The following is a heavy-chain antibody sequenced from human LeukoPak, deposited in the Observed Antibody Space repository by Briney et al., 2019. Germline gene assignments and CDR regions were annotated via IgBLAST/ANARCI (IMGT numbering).Heavy chain of an antibody. V-gene: IGHV1-46*01. D-gene: IGHD2-2*01. CDR3: ARFGRASHIDY. CDR2: INPSGGST. CDR1: GYTFTSYY. Sequence: ASVKVSCKASGYTFTSYYMHWVRQAPGQGLEWMGIINPSGGSTSYAQKFQGRVTITADKSTSTAYMELSSLRSEDTAVYYCARFGRASHIDYWGQGTLVTVSS. J-gene: IGHJ4*02.